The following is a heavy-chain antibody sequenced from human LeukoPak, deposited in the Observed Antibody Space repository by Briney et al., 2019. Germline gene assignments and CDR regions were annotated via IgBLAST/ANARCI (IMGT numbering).Heavy chain of an antibody. Sequence: PGGSLRLSCAASGFTVSSSYMNWVRQAPGKGLEWVSLIFSGGGTYYADSVKGRFTISRDNSKNTLFLQMNSLRAEDTAVYYCARATGTWGHDGFDIWGQGTMVTVSS. CDR3: ARATGTWGHDGFDI. CDR2: IFSGGGT. J-gene: IGHJ3*02. V-gene: IGHV3-66*01. D-gene: IGHD3-16*01. CDR1: GFTVSSSY.